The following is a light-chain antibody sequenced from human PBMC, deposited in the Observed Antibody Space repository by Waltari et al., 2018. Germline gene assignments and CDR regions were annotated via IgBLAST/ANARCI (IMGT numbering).Light chain of an antibody. CDR1: SSDVGAYNS. J-gene: IGLJ2*01. V-gene: IGLV2-8*01. Sequence: QSALTQPPSASGSPGQSVTISCTGTSSDVGAYNSVSWYQHPPRKAPKLMIYEVNKRPSGVPARFSASKSGSTASLTVSGLQAEDEADYYCSSYAGSNKVVFGGGTKLTVL. CDR3: SSYAGSNKVV. CDR2: EVN.